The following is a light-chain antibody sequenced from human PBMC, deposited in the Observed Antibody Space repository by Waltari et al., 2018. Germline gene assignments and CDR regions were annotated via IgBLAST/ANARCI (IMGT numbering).Light chain of an antibody. V-gene: IGLV2-14*03. CDR1: SSDVVGYNS. CDR2: DVS. CDR3: TSYISSSTRYV. Sequence: QSALPQPASVSGSPGQSIHIPSTGPSSDVVGYNSFPLYQQHPGKAPKLMIYDVSYRPSGVSNRFSGSKSGNTASLTISGLRSEDEADYYCTSYISSSTRYVFGAGTKVTVL. J-gene: IGLJ1*01.